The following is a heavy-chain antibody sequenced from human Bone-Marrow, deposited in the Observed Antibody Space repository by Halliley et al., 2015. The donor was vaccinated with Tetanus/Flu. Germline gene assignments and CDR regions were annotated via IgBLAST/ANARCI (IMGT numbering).Heavy chain of an antibody. CDR2: LNDSGDST. Sequence: VSTLNDSGDSTYYADSVRGRFTMSRDNYKNTLYLQLNGLRAEDTAVYYCAKDRGSWSGFDYWGQGTLVTVSS. V-gene: IGHV3-23*01. J-gene: IGHJ4*02. CDR3: AKDRGSWSGFDY. D-gene: IGHD3-10*01.